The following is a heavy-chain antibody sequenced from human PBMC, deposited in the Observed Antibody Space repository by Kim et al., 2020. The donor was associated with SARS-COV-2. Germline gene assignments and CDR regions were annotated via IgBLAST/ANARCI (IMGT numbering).Heavy chain of an antibody. CDR3: AKPPRGAVASSDY. J-gene: IGHJ4*02. D-gene: IGHD6-19*01. V-gene: IGHV3-23*01. Sequence: YADSVKGRFTISRDKSKNTLYLQMNSLRAEDTAVYYCAKPPRGAVASSDYWGQGTLVTVSS.